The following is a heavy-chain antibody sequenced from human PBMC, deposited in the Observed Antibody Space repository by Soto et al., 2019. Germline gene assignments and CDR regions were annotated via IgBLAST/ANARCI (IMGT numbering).Heavy chain of an antibody. CDR1: GFTFNSYA. Sequence: PVGSLSISCAASGFTFNSYAMNWVRQAPGKGLAWVSAIGTDGNTYYANSVKGRFTISRDNSRTTLYLQMNSLRVEDTALYYCVRKYPGTRPFDYWGQGTLVTVS. J-gene: IGHJ4*01. CDR2: IGTDGNT. V-gene: IGHV3-23*01. CDR3: VRKYPGTRPFDY. D-gene: IGHD2-2*01.